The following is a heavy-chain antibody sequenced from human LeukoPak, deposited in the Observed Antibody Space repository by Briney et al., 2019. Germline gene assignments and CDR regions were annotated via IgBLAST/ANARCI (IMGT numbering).Heavy chain of an antibody. CDR2: ISAYNGNT. V-gene: IGHV1-18*01. D-gene: IGHD3-10*01. Sequence: GASVKVSCKASGYTFTSYGISWVRQAPGQGLEWMGWISAYNGNTNYAQKLQGRVTMTTDTSTSTAYMELRSLRSDDTAVYYCARDSRVTMVRGVPFDYWGQGTLVTVSA. J-gene: IGHJ4*02. CDR3: ARDSRVTMVRGVPFDY. CDR1: GYTFTSYG.